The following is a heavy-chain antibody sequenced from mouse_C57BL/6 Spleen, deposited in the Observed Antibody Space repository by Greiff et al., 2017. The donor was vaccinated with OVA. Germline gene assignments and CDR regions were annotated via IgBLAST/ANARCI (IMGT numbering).Heavy chain of an antibody. D-gene: IGHD1-1*01. CDR2: ISDGGSYT. Sequence: EVQLVESGGGLVKPGGSLKLSCAASGFTFSSYAMSWVRQTPEKRLEWVATISDGGSYTYYPDNVKGRFTISRDNAKNNLYLQMSHLKSEDTAMYDCARDRDYYGSSYDAMDYWGQGTSVTVSS. CDR3: ARDRDYYGSSYDAMDY. J-gene: IGHJ4*01. CDR1: GFTFSSYA. V-gene: IGHV5-4*01.